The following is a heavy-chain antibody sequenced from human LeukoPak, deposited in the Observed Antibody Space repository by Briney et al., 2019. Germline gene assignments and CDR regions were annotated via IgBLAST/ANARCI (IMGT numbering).Heavy chain of an antibody. CDR2: IYTSGST. J-gene: IGHJ6*02. Sequence: PSQTLSLTCTVSGGSISSGSYYWSWIRQRAGKGLEWIGRIYTSGSTNYNPSPKSRVTISVDTSKNQFSLKLSSVTAADTAVYYCARDQVSIAAAGTYYYYYGMDVWGQGTTVTVSS. V-gene: IGHV4-61*02. CDR1: GGSISSGSYY. CDR3: ARDQVSIAAAGTYYYYYGMDV. D-gene: IGHD6-13*01.